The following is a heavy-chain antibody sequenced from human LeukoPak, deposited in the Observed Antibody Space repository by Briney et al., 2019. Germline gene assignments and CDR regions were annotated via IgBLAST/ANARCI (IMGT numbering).Heavy chain of an antibody. J-gene: IGHJ4*02. Sequence: ASVKVSCKTSGYIFTPHHIHWMRQAPGQGLELLGWVSAANNPEYSQKFQGRVVIARDASATTSYLELNSLRSEDTAVYYCAMSVEMPPIPSFDYWGQGTLVTVSS. V-gene: IGHV1-3*01. CDR2: VSAANNP. CDR3: AMSVEMPPIPSFDY. D-gene: IGHD5-24*01. CDR1: GYIFTPHH.